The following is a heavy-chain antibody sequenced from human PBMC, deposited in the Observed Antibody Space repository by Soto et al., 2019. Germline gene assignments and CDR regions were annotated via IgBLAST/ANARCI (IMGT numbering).Heavy chain of an antibody. CDR1: EDTFTIFA. V-gene: IGHV1-69*12. Sequence: QVQLVQSGAEVKKPGSSVKVSCKASEDTFTIFAISWVRQAPGQGLEWMGGIIPTIGTTNYAQRFQGRITITGDESTDKAYMDLSSLKSEDTAVYYCARDLGSGEDPGDYWGQGTLVTVSS. J-gene: IGHJ4*02. CDR2: IIPTIGTT. CDR3: ARDLGSGEDPGDY. D-gene: IGHD2-15*01.